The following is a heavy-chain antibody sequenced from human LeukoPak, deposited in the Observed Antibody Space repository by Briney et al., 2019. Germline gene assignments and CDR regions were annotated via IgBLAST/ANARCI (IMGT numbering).Heavy chain of an antibody. CDR1: GGSISSSNW. Sequence: SSETLSLTCAVSGGSISSSNWWSWVRQPPGKGLEWIGEIYHSGSTDYNPSLKSRVTISVDTSKNQFSLKLSSVTAADTAVYYCARAYYDILTGYYIPHPPYYFDYWGQGTLVTVSS. V-gene: IGHV4-4*02. D-gene: IGHD3-9*01. CDR2: IYHSGST. J-gene: IGHJ4*02. CDR3: ARAYYDILTGYYIPHPPYYFDY.